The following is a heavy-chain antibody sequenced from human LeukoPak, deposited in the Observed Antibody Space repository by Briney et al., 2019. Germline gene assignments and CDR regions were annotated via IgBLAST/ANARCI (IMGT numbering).Heavy chain of an antibody. CDR2: IYYSGST. V-gene: IGHV4-39*07. CDR3: ARTTEAHSWRTRYYDYYMDV. Sequence: SETLSLTCTVSGGSISSSTYYWGWFRQPPGQGLEWIGNIYYSGSTYYNPSLKSRVTMSVDTSKNQFSLKLSSVTAADTAVYYCARTTEAHSWRTRYYDYYMDVWGKGTTVTVSS. J-gene: IGHJ6*03. D-gene: IGHD6-13*01. CDR1: GGSISSSTYY.